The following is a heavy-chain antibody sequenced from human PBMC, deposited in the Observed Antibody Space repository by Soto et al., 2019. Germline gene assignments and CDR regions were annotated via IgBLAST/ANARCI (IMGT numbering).Heavy chain of an antibody. CDR1: GASIRSFY. J-gene: IGHJ5*02. CDR2: IYDTGVT. CDR3: ARDKITLIRGVITWFDP. D-gene: IGHD3-10*01. V-gene: IGHV4-4*07. Sequence: LSLTCTVSGASIRSFYWNWIRQPAGKGLQWIGRIYDTGVTKYNPSLKSRVTMSLDTSKNQFSLRLTSVTAADTAIYYCARDKITLIRGVITWFDPWGQGTLVTVS.